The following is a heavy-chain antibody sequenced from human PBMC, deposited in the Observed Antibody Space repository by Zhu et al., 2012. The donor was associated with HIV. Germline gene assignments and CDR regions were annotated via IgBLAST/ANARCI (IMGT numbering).Heavy chain of an antibody. CDR3: ASSSSGYGYFDY. V-gene: IGHV4-38-2*01. CDR1: RYSISRGYY. Sequence: QLQESGPRLVKFSQTLSLTCGVSRYSISRGYYWAWIRQPPGKGLEWIATIFHSGSPHYNPSLKNRVSVSVDTSKNQYSLKLTSVTAADTAVYYCASSSSGYGYFDYWGREPWSPSPQ. D-gene: IGHD5-18*01. CDR2: IFHSGSP. J-gene: IGHJ4*02.